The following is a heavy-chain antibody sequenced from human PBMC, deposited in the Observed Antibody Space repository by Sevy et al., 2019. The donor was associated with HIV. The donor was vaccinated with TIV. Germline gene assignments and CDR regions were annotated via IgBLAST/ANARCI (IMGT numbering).Heavy chain of an antibody. CDR1: GFTFTNAW. CDR3: TTDREYGDYKGGFDY. Sequence: GGSLRLSCAVSGFTFTNAWMGWFRQAPGKGLEWVGRIRSNTDGGTTDYVAPLKGRFTISRDDSKNTLYLQMNILKSADTAVYYCTTDREYGDYKGGFDYWGQRTLVTVSS. CDR2: IRSNTDGGTT. D-gene: IGHD4-17*01. V-gene: IGHV3-15*01. J-gene: IGHJ4*02.